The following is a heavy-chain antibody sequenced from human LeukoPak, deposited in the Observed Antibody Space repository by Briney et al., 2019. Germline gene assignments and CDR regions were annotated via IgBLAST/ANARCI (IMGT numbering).Heavy chain of an antibody. Sequence: AGGSLRLSCAASGFSFSSYWMHWVRQVPGKGLVWVARSDSDGSRTTYADSVKGRFTISRDNAKNTLYLQMNSLRADDTAVYYCARVGDSYYDFWSGYSHYMDVWGKGTTVTVSS. CDR2: SDSDGSRT. D-gene: IGHD3-3*01. V-gene: IGHV3-74*01. CDR1: GFSFSSYW. J-gene: IGHJ6*03. CDR3: ARVGDSYYDFWSGYSHYMDV.